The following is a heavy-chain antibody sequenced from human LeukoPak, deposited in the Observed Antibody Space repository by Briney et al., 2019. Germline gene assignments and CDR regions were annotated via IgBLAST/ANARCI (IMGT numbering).Heavy chain of an antibody. Sequence: GASVKVSCKASGYTFTGYYMHWVRQAPGQGLEWMGWINPNSGGTNYAQKFQGRVTMTRDTSISTAYMELSRLRSDDTAVYYCASSIVGAKLGAFDIWGQGTMVTVSS. J-gene: IGHJ3*02. D-gene: IGHD1-26*01. CDR2: INPNSGGT. CDR1: GYTFTGYY. V-gene: IGHV1-2*02. CDR3: ASSIVGAKLGAFDI.